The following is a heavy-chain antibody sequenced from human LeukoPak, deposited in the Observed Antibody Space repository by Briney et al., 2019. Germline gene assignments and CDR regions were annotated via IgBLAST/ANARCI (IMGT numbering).Heavy chain of an antibody. J-gene: IGHJ4*02. CDR3: ASGLSLASHFDY. Sequence: GESLKISCKASGNSFTSYWSAWVRQMPGKGLEWMGIIYCGDSDTRYSPSFQGQVTISADKSISIAYLQWSSLKATDTAMYYCASGLSLASHFDYWGQGALVTVSS. CDR1: GNSFTSYW. V-gene: IGHV5-51*01. CDR2: IYCGDSDT. D-gene: IGHD3/OR15-3a*01.